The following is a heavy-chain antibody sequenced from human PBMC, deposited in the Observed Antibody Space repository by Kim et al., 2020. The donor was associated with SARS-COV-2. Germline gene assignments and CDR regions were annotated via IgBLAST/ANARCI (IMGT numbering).Heavy chain of an antibody. J-gene: IGHJ3*02. CDR3: AKPREGFIALDAFDI. V-gene: IGHV3-30*18. CDR2: LSYDGSTK. D-gene: IGHD6-13*01. CDR1: GFTFSTYG. Sequence: GGSLRLSCAVSGFTFSTYGMHWVRQAPGKGLEWVAVLSYDGSTKYYADSVKGRFTISRDNSKNTLFLQMNSLRAEDTAVYYCAKPREGFIALDAFDIWGQGTMVTVSS.